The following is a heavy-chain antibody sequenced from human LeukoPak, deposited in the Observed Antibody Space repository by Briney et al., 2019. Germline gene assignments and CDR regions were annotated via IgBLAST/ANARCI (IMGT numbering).Heavy chain of an antibody. J-gene: IGHJ6*02. D-gene: IGHD3-3*01. CDR2: ISYDGSNK. V-gene: IGHV3-30*18. Sequence: GGSLRLSCAASGFTFSSYAMHWVRQAPGKGLEWVAVISYDGSNKYYADSVKGRFTISRDNSKNTLYLQMNSLRAEDTAVYYCAKSWSGYSYYYYYGMDVWGQGTTVTVSS. CDR1: GFTFSSYA. CDR3: AKSWSGYSYYYYYGMDV.